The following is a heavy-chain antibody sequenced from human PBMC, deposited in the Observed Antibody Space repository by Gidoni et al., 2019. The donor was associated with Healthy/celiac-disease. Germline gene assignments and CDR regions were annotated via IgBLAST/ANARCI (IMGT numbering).Heavy chain of an antibody. Sequence: QVQLVQSGAEVKKPGASVKVSCKASGYTFTSYDINWARQATGQGLEWIAWMNPNSGNTGYAQKFQGRVTMTRNTSISTAYMELSSLRSEDTAVYYCAGGILRALGYCSGGSCSHSFDYWGQGTLVTVSS. CDR2: MNPNSGNT. J-gene: IGHJ4*02. CDR1: GYTFTSYD. V-gene: IGHV1-8*01. CDR3: AGGILRALGYCSGGSCSHSFDY. D-gene: IGHD2-15*01.